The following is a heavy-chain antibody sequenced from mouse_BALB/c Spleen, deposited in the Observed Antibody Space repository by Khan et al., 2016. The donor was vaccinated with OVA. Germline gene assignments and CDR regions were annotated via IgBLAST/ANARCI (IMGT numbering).Heavy chain of an antibody. V-gene: IGHV2-9*02. CDR1: GFSLTSYC. J-gene: IGHJ2*01. CDR3: ARLYDY. CDR2: IWAGGST. Sequence: QVQLKQSGPGLVAPSQTLSITCTVSGFSLTSYCVHWVSQPPGKDLEWLGVIWAGGSTNYNSPLLSRLSISKDNSNSQAFFQMISLQTDDTAMYYCARLYDYWGQGTTLTVSS.